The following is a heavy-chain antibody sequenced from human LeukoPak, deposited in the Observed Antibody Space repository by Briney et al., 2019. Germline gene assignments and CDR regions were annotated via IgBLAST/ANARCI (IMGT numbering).Heavy chain of an antibody. V-gene: IGHV3-23*01. CDR1: GFTFSSYA. J-gene: IGHJ4*02. CDR2: ISGSGGST. D-gene: IGHD4-17*01. Sequence: GGSLRLSCAASGFTFSSYAMSWVRQAPGKGLEWVSAISGSGGSTYYADSVKGRFTISRDSAKSSLYLQMNSLRVEDTALYYCAKDETTWVTTPNYWGQGTLVTVSS. CDR3: AKDETTWVTTPNY.